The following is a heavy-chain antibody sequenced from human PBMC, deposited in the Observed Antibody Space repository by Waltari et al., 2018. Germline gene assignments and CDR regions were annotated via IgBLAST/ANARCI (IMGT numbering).Heavy chain of an antibody. V-gene: IGHV4-4*07. J-gene: IGHJ6*03. CDR1: GGSISSYY. D-gene: IGHD4-4*01. CDR2: IYTSGST. Sequence: QVQLQESGPGLVKPSETLSLTCTVSGGSISSYYWSWIRQPAGKGLEWIGRIYTSGSTNDNPSLKSRVTMSVDTSKNQFSLKLSSVTAADTAVYYCARGLVTIDYYYYYMDVWGKGTTVTVSS. CDR3: ARGLVTIDYYYYYMDV.